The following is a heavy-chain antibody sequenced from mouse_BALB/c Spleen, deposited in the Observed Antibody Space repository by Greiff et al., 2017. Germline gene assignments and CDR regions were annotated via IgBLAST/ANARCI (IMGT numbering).Heavy chain of an antibody. J-gene: IGHJ4*01. CDR2: ILPGSGST. V-gene: IGHV1-9*01. CDR1: GYAFSSYW. CDR3: ARYFYAMDY. Sequence: VQLQQSGAELVRPGSSVKISCKASGYAFSSYWIEWVKQRPGHGLEWIGEILPGSGSTNYNEKFKGKATFTADTSSNTAYMQLSSLTSEDSAVYYCARYFYAMDYWGQGTSVTVSS.